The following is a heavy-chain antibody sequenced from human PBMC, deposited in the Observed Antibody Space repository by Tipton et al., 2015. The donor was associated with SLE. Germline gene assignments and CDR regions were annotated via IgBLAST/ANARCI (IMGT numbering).Heavy chain of an antibody. D-gene: IGHD5-12*01. CDR1: GFTFSSYG. V-gene: IGHV3-23*01. Sequence: SLRLSCAASGFTFSSYGMHWVRQAPGKGLEWVSAISGGIITTDYADSVKGQFTISRDNSKRMVYLQMDGLRVDDTAVYYCARRGGYRAYEDYFDSWGQGTLVTVSS. CDR3: ARRGGYRAYEDYFDS. J-gene: IGHJ4*02. CDR2: ISGGIITT.